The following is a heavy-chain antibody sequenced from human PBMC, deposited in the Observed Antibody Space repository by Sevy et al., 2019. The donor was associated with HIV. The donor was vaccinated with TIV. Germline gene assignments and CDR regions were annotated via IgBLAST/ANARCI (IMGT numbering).Heavy chain of an antibody. D-gene: IGHD3-3*01. CDR1: GFTFSSYS. CDR3: ARDRNGEGFWRVGYYYYGMDV. V-gene: IGHV3-21*01. J-gene: IGHJ6*02. Sequence: GGSLRLSCAASGFTFSSYSMNWVRQAPGKGLEWVSSISSSSSYIYYADSVKGRFTISRDNAKNSLYLQMNSLRAEDTAVYYCARDRNGEGFWRVGYYYYGMDVWGQGTMVTVSS. CDR2: ISSSSSYI.